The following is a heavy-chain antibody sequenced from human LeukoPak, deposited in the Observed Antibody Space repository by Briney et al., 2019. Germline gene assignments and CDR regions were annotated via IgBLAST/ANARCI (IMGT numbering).Heavy chain of an antibody. D-gene: IGHD5-18*01. CDR1: GFTFSSYA. J-gene: IGHJ6*03. Sequence: GGSLRLSCAASGFTFSSYAMSWVRQAPGKGLEWVSAISGSGGSTYYADSVKGRFTISRDNSKNTLYLQMNSLRAEDTAVYYCARAQAMSRNYYMVVWGKGTTVTVSS. CDR2: ISGSGGST. V-gene: IGHV3-23*01. CDR3: ARAQAMSRNYYMVV.